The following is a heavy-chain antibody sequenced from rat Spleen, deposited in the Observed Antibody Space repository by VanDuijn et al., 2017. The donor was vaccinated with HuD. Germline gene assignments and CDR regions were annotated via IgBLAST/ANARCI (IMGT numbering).Heavy chain of an antibody. CDR1: GFSLTDYS. J-gene: IGHJ4*01. CDR3: ARDPVVDSGDYIIDA. Sequence: VQLKESGPGLVQPSQTLSLTCTVSGFSLTDYSVHWVRQPPGKGLEWMGVMWSGGSTAYNSALKSRLSISRVTPKSQVFLKRNSLQTDDTGTYYCARDPVVDSGDYIIDAWGQGASVTVSS. CDR2: MWSGGST. D-gene: IGHD1-1*01. V-gene: IGHV2S63*01.